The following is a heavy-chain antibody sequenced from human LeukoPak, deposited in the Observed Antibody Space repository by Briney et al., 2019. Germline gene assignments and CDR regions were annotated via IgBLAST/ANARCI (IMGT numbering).Heavy chain of an antibody. CDR3: VRDGEGAAISVNYWFDP. Sequence: ASVKVSCKASGGTFSSYAISWVRQATGQGLEWVGWMNPNNSDIGYAQKFQGRVTMTRNTSISTAYMELRGLRSEDTAVYYCVRDGEGAAISVNYWFDPWGQGTLVTVSS. CDR1: GGTFSSYA. V-gene: IGHV1-8*02. CDR2: MNPNNSDI. D-gene: IGHD2-2*02. J-gene: IGHJ5*02.